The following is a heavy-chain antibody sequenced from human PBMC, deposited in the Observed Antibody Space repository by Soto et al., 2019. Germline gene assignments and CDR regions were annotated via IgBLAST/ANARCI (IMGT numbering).Heavy chain of an antibody. CDR3: AKGVQSSAGSAGPGWYFDL. D-gene: IGHD1-26*01. CDR1: GFTFDDYA. Sequence: QSGGSLRLSCAASGFTFDDYAMHWVRQAPGKGLEWVSGISWNSGSIGYADSVKGRFTISRDNAKNSLYLQMNSLRAEDTALYYCAKGVQSSAGSAGPGWYFDLWGRGTLVTVSS. V-gene: IGHV3-9*01. J-gene: IGHJ2*01. CDR2: ISWNSGSI.